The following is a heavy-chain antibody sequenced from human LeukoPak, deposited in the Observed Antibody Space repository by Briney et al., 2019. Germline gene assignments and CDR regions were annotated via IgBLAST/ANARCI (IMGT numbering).Heavy chain of an antibody. CDR3: AKDVIHDY. V-gene: IGHV3-30*18. D-gene: IGHD3-10*01. CDR1: GFTFSSCG. J-gene: IGHJ4*02. CDR2: ISYDGSNK. Sequence: GGSLRLSCAASGFTFSSCGMHWVRQAPGKGLEWVAVISYDGSNKYYADSVKGRFTISRDNSKNTLYLQMNSLRAEDTAVYYCAKDVIHDYWGQGTLVTVSS.